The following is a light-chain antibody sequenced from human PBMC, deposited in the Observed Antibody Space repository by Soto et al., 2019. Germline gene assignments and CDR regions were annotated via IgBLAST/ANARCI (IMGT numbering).Light chain of an antibody. J-gene: IGLJ3*02. Sequence: QSVLTQPPSVSGAPGQRVTISCTGNSSNIGAGYDVQWYQQLPGTAPKLLIYGNTNRPSGVPERFSGSKSGTSASLAINGLQAEDEADYHCQSYDSSLSGSGVFGGGTKVTVL. CDR3: QSYDSSLSGSGV. CDR1: SSNIGAGYD. CDR2: GNT. V-gene: IGLV1-40*01.